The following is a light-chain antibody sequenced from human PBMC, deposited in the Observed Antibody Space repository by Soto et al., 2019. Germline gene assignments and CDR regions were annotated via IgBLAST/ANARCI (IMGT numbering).Light chain of an antibody. CDR2: AAF. Sequence: DIQMTQSPSSVSASVGDRVTISCRASEDINSRLAWYQQKPGNAPKLLIYAAFILQSGVPSRFSGYGSETDFTLSISSLQPEDFATYYCQQADSFPITVGQGTRLEIK. J-gene: IGKJ5*01. CDR3: QQADSFPIT. V-gene: IGKV1-12*01. CDR1: EDINSR.